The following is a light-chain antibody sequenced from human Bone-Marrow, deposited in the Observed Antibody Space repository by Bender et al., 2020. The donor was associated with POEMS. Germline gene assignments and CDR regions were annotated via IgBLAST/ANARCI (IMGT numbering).Light chain of an antibody. J-gene: IGLJ2*01. Sequence: SYELTQPPSVSVSPGQTATISCSGFQLGNILSSWYQQKPGQSPVLVIYLDDKRPSGIPERFSGSTSGNTATLTIRETQAMDEADYYCQAWDRDSIVVFGGGTRLTVL. CDR3: QAWDRDSIVV. CDR2: LDD. CDR1: QLGNIL. V-gene: IGLV3-1*01.